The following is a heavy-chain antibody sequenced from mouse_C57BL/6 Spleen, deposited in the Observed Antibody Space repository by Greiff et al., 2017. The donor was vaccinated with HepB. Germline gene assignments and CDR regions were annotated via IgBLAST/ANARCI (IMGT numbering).Heavy chain of an antibody. CDR2: INPSSGYT. CDR1: GYTFTSYT. V-gene: IGHV1-4*01. D-gene: IGHD1-1*01. Sequence: LEESGAELARPGASVKMSCKASGYTFTSYTMHWVKQRPGQGLEWIGYINPSSGYTKYNQKFKDKATLTADKSSSTAYMQLSSLTSEDSAVYYCARGYYGSSPQAMDYWGQGTSVTVSS. CDR3: ARGYYGSSPQAMDY. J-gene: IGHJ4*01.